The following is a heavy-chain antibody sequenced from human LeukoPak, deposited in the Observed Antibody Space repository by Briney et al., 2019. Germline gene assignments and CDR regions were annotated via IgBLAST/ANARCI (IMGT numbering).Heavy chain of an antibody. V-gene: IGHV4-34*01. J-gene: IGHJ6*03. CDR2: INHSGST. CDR3: ARRRGYSYGYHYYYYYYMDV. Sequence: SETLSLTCAVYGGSFSGYYWSWIRQPPGKGLEWIGEINHSGSTNYNPSLKSRVTISVDTSKNQFSLKLSSVTAADTAVYYCARRRGYSYGYHYYYYYYMDVWGKGTTVTISS. CDR1: GGSFSGYY. D-gene: IGHD5-18*01.